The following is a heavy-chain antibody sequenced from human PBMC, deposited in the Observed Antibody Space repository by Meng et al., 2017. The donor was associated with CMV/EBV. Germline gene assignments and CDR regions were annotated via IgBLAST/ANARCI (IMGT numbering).Heavy chain of an antibody. V-gene: IGHV3-21*01. CDR2: ISSSSSYI. D-gene: IGHD3-3*01. Sequence: GGSLRLSCAASGFTFSSYSMNWVRQAPGKGLEWVSSISSSSSYIYYADSVKGRFTISRDNAKNSLYLQMNSLRAEDTAVYYCARESTIFGVVIPNYYYYGMDVWGQGTTVTVSS. J-gene: IGHJ6*02. CDR1: GFTFSSYS. CDR3: ARESTIFGVVIPNYYYYGMDV.